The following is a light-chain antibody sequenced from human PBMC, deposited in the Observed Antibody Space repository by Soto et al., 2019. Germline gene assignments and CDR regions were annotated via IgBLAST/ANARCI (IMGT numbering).Light chain of an antibody. CDR3: SSYTTSSTQV. CDR1: SSDVGYYNY. V-gene: IGLV2-14*01. CDR2: EVS. J-gene: IGLJ3*02. Sequence: QSALTQPASVSGSPGQSITISCTGTSSDVGYYNYVSWYQHHPGKVPKLMIYEVSNRPSGVSNRFSVSKSGNTASLTISGLQAEDEADYYCSSYTTSSTQVFGGGTKLTVL.